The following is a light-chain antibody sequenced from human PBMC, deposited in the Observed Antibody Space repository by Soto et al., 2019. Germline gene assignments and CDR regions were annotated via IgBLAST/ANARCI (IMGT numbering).Light chain of an antibody. J-gene: IGKJ1*01. Sequence: EIVLTQSPGTLSLSPGERATISCRASQSVSSSYLAWNQQKPGQAPRLLIYGASSRATGIPDRFSGSGFGTDFTFTISRLEPEDFAVYYCQQYGSLPWTFGQGTKVDIK. CDR2: GAS. V-gene: IGKV3-20*01. CDR1: QSVSSSY. CDR3: QQYGSLPWT.